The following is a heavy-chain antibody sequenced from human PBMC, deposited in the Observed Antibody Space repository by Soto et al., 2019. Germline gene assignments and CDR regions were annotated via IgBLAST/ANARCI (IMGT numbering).Heavy chain of an antibody. V-gene: IGHV4-4*02. J-gene: IGHJ4*02. CDR2: IYHSGST. Sequence: SETLFLTCAGSGGSISSINWWSWVRQPPGKGLEWIGEIYHSGSTNYNPSLKSRVTISVDKSKNQFSLKLSSVTAADTAVYYCAGIAAAGTRFDSWGQGTLVTVSS. CDR3: AGIAAAGTRFDS. CDR1: GGSISSINW. D-gene: IGHD6-13*01.